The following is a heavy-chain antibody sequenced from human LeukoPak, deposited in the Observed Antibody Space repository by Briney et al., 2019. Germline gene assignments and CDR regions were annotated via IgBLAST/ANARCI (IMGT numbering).Heavy chain of an antibody. CDR3: AASAAGLDY. D-gene: IGHD6-13*01. V-gene: IGHV3-7*01. CDR2: IKEDGSEE. J-gene: IGHJ4*02. Sequence: GESLRLSCEASGFTFSSYWMNWVRQAPGKGLEWVTNIKEDGSEEYYVDSVKGRFIISRDNAKKSLFLQMNSLRAEDTAVYYCAASAAGLDYWGQGTLVTVS. CDR1: GFTFSSYW.